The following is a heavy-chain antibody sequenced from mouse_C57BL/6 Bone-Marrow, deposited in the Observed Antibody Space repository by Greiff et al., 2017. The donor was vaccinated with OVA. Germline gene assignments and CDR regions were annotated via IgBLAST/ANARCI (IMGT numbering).Heavy chain of an antibody. Sequence: VQLQQSVAELVRPGASVKLSCTASGFNFKNTYMHWVKQRPEQGLEWIGRIDPANGNTKYAPKFQGKATLTADTSSNTAYLQLSSLTSEDTAIYYCGRTRMIAPFDYWGQGTLVTVSA. D-gene: IGHD2-4*01. CDR3: GRTRMIAPFDY. CDR1: GFNFKNTY. CDR2: IDPANGNT. J-gene: IGHJ3*01. V-gene: IGHV14-3*01.